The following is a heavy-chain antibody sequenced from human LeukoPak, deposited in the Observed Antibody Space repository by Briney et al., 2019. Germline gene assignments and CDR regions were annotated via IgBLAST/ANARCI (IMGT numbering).Heavy chain of an antibody. D-gene: IGHD2-15*01. V-gene: IGHV3-21*01. CDR1: GFTFSSYN. J-gene: IGHJ6*02. CDR3: ARETSYCSGGSRYYGMDV. CDR2: ITSGGSYI. Sequence: GGSLRLSCAASGFTFSSYNMNWVRQAPGKGLEWVSSITSGGSYIYYPDSVKGRFTISRDNAKNSLYLQMNSLRAEDTAVYYCARETSYCSGGSRYYGMDVWGQGTTVTVSS.